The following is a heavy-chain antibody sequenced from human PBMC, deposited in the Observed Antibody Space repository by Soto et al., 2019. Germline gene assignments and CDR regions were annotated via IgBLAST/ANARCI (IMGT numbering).Heavy chain of an antibody. J-gene: IGHJ5*02. Sequence: EVQLVESGEGLVKPGGSLRLSCAASGFTFRSYSMNWVRQAPGKGLEWVSSISSSSSYIYYADSVKGRFTISRDNAKNSLYLQMNSLRAEDTAVYYCARSGRITMIKGGWFDPWGQGTLVTVSS. CDR2: ISSSSSYI. CDR3: ARSGRITMIKGGWFDP. V-gene: IGHV3-21*01. D-gene: IGHD3-22*01. CDR1: GFTFRSYS.